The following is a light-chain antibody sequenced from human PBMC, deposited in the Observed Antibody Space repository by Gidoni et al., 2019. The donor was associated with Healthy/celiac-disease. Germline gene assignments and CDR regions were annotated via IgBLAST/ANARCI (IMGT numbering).Light chain of an antibody. CDR3: QQYYSTPSWT. CDR2: LAS. J-gene: IGKJ1*01. V-gene: IGKV4-1*01. CDR1: QSVLYSSNNKNY. Sequence: DIVMTQSPDSLAVSLGERATINCKSSQSVLYSSNNKNYLAWYQQKPGQPPKLLIYLASTRESGVPYRFSGSGSGTDFTLTISSLQAEDVAVYYCQQYYSTPSWTFGQGTKVEIK.